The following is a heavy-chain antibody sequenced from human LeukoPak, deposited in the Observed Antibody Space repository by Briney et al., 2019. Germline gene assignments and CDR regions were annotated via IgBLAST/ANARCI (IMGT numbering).Heavy chain of an antibody. Sequence: PGGSLRLSSAASGFTVSSNYMSWVRPAPGKELEWDSDIYSGGSTYYADSVKGRFTISRDNSKNTLYLQMNSLRAEDTAVYYCARVPRTYYDILTGYLPSPDYWGQGTLVTVSS. D-gene: IGHD3-9*01. CDR1: GFTVSSNY. CDR2: IYSGGST. V-gene: IGHV3-53*01. CDR3: ARVPRTYYDILTGYLPSPDY. J-gene: IGHJ4*02.